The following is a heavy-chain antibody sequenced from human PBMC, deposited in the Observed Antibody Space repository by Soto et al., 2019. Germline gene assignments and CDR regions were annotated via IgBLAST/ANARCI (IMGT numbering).Heavy chain of an antibody. Sequence: LRRSCAASGFTFSSYGMHWVRQAPGKGLEWVAVISYDGSNKYYADSVKGRFTISRDNSKNTLYLQMNSLRAEDTAVYYCAKDTAMVGFEYWGKGTLVTVSS. J-gene: IGHJ4*02. CDR3: AKDTAMVGFEY. CDR2: ISYDGSNK. CDR1: GFTFSSYG. V-gene: IGHV3-30*18. D-gene: IGHD5-18*01.